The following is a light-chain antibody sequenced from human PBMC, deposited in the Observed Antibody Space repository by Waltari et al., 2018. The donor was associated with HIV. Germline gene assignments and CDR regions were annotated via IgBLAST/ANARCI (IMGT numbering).Light chain of an antibody. CDR3: QSYDSSLSAVI. Sequence: QSVLTQPPSVSGAPGQRVTISCTGANSISGTPSDVHWHQQLPGTAPKLLLYGNGNRPSGVPARFSGSRSGTSASLAITGLQAEDEAHYYCQSYDSSLSAVIFGGGTKLAVL. J-gene: IGLJ2*01. V-gene: IGLV1-40*01. CDR2: GNG. CDR1: NSISGTPSD.